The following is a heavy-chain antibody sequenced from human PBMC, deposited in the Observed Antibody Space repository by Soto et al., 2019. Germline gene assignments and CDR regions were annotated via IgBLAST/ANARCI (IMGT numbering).Heavy chain of an antibody. CDR3: AKDRGGDCPDNSCYFGADY. Sequence: GGSLRLSCVGSGFTFSSYGMHWVRQAPGKGLECVAVISDTGSSHYYAASVEGRFTISRENSKNTLSLHMDRLRVEDTAVYYCAKDRGGDCPDNSCYFGADYWGQGTTVT. D-gene: IGHD2-2*01. CDR2: ISDTGSSH. V-gene: IGHV3-30*18. CDR1: GFTFSSYG. J-gene: IGHJ4*02.